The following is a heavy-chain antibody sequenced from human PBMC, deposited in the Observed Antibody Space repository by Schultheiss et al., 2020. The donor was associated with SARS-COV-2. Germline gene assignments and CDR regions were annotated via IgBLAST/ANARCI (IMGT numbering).Heavy chain of an antibody. D-gene: IGHD4-17*01. J-gene: IGHJ4*02. Sequence: ASVKVSCKASGYTFTGYYMHWVRQAPGQGLEWMGGIIPIFGTANYAQKFQGRVTMTRDTSISTAYMELSSLRAEDTAVYYCARQYGDFDYWGQGTLVTVSS. CDR1: GYTFTGYY. V-gene: IGHV1-2*02. CDR2: IIPIFGTA. CDR3: ARQYGDFDY.